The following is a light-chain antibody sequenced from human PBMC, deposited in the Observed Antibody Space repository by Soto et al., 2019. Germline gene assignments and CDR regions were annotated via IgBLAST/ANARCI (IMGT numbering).Light chain of an antibody. CDR1: TGAVSSGHY. J-gene: IGLJ2*01. V-gene: IGLV7-46*01. CDR2: XXX. Sequence: QAVVTQEPSLTVSPGGTVTLTCGSSTGAVSSGHYPYWVQQKPGQAPKTLXXXXXXXXXXXXXXXXXSLLGGKAALTLSGXXPXXXXXYYCLLFYSGPRVFGGGTQLTVL. CDR3: LLFYSGPRV.